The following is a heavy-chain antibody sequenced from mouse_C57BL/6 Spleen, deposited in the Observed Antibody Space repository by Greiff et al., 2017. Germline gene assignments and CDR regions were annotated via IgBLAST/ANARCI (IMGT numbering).Heavy chain of an antibody. CDR3: ARDTTVVSYYFDY. CDR1: GFTFSSYA. D-gene: IGHD1-1*01. CDR2: ISDGGSYT. J-gene: IGHJ2*01. V-gene: IGHV5-4*01. Sequence: EVMLVESGGGLVKPGGSLKLSCAASGFTFSSYAMSWVRQTPEKRLEWVATISDGGSYTYYPDNVKGRFTISRDNAKNNRYLQMSQLKSEDTAMYYCARDTTVVSYYFDYWGQGTTLTVSA.